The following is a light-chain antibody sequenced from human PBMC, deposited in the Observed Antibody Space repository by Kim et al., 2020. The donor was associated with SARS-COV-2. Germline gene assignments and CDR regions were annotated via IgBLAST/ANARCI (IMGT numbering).Light chain of an antibody. CDR3: LQDYNYPRT. V-gene: IGKV1-6*02. J-gene: IGKJ1*01. Sequence: AYVGDRIIITCRASQGIRNDLVWYQQKPGKAPKLLIYAASSLQSGVPSRFSGSGSGTDFTLTISSLQPEDFATYYCLQDYNYPRTFGQGTKVEVK. CDR1: QGIRND. CDR2: AAS.